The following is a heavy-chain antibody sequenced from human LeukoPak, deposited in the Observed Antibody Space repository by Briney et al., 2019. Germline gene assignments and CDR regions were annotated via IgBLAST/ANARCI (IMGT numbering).Heavy chain of an antibody. J-gene: IGHJ4*02. CDR2: IYYSGST. Sequence: PSETLSLTCTVSGGSISSSSYYWGWIRQPPGKGLEWIGSIYYSGSTYYNPSLKSRVTISVDTSKNQFSLKLSSVTAADTAVYYCARHRSELEVTTPFDYWGQGTLVTVSS. CDR3: ARHRSELEVTTPFDY. CDR1: GGSISSSSYY. V-gene: IGHV4-39*01. D-gene: IGHD1-1*01.